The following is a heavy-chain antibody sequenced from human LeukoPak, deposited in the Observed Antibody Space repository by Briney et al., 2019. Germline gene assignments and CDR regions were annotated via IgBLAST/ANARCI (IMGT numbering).Heavy chain of an antibody. J-gene: IGHJ4*02. D-gene: IGHD3-22*01. Sequence: SVKVSCKASGGTFSSYAISWVRQAPGQGLEWMGRIIPILGIANYAQKFQGRVAITADKSTSTAYMELSSLRSEDTAVYYCARGEYYYDSSDTENFDYWGQGTLVTVSS. CDR2: IIPILGIA. CDR1: GGTFSSYA. CDR3: ARGEYYYDSSDTENFDY. V-gene: IGHV1-69*04.